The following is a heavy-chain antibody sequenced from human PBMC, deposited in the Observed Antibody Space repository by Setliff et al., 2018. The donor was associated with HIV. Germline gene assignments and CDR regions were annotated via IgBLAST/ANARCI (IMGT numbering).Heavy chain of an antibody. V-gene: IGHV4-39*01. CDR1: GGSISSSSYY. CDR3: ARHNTGYSYGYDYYYYYMDV. CDR2: IYYSGST. D-gene: IGHD5-18*01. J-gene: IGHJ6*03. Sequence: PSQTLSLPCPVSGGSISSSSYYWGWIRQPPGKGLEWIGSIYYSGSTYYNPSLKSRVTISVDTSKNQYSLKLSSVTAADTAVYYCARHNTGYSYGYDYYYYYMDVWGKGTTVTVSS.